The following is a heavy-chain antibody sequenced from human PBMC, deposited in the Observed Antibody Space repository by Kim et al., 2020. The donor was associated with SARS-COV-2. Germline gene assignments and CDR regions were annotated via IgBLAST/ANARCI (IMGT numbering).Heavy chain of an antibody. D-gene: IGHD3-10*01. CDR1: GGSISSYY. J-gene: IGHJ6*02. CDR3: ARGVLDSFRYYYYYYGMDV. CDR2: IYYSGST. Sequence: SETLSLTCTVSGGSISSYYWSWIRQPPGKGLEWIGYIYYSGSTNYNPSLKSRVTISVDTSKNQFSLKLSSVTAADTAVYYCARGVLDSFRYYYYYYGMDVWGQGTTVTVSS. V-gene: IGHV4-59*01.